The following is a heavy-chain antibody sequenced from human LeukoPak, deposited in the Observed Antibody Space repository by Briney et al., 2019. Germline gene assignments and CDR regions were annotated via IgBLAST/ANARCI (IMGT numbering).Heavy chain of an antibody. D-gene: IGHD5-24*01. CDR2: IWYDGSNK. CDR3: ARALEMDY. J-gene: IGHJ4*02. Sequence: GGSLRLSCATSGFTFSNAWMNWVRQAPGKGLEWVAVIWYDGSNKYYADSVKGRFTISRDNSKNTLYLQMNSLRAEDTAVYYCARALEMDYWGQGTLVTVSS. CDR1: GFTFSNAW. V-gene: IGHV3-33*01.